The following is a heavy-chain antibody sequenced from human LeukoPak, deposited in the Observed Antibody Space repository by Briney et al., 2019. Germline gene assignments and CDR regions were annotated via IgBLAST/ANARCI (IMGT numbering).Heavy chain of an antibody. V-gene: IGHV3-23*01. D-gene: IGHD4/OR15-4a*01. CDR3: ARRAGAYSHPYDY. J-gene: IGHJ4*02. CDR2: ISGSGGST. CDR1: GFTFSSYG. Sequence: GGSLRLSCAASGFTFSSYGMSWVRQAPGKGLDWVSAISGSGGSTYYADSVKGRFTISRDNSKNTLYLQKNSLRAEDTAVYYCARRAGAYSHPYDYWGQGTLVTVSS.